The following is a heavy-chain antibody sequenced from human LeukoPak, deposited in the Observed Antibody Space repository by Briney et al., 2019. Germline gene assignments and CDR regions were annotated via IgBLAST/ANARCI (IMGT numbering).Heavy chain of an antibody. V-gene: IGHV3-9*01. J-gene: IGHJ4*02. D-gene: IGHD5-12*01. CDR1: GFTFDDYA. CDR3: ARALWIGWLFDY. CDR2: LSWNGATV. Sequence: GGSLRLSCAASGFTFDDYAMHWVRQAPGKGLEWVSGLSWNGATVGYADSVKGRFTISRDNTKNSLYLQMSSLKTEDTALYYCARALWIGWLFDYWGQGTLVTVSS.